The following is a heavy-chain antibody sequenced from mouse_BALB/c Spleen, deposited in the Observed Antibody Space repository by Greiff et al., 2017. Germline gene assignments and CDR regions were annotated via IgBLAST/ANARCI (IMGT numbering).Heavy chain of an antibody. J-gene: IGHJ2*01. V-gene: IGHV5-17*02. Sequence: DVHLVESGGGLVQPGGSRKLSCAASGFTFSSFGMHWVRQAPEKGLEWVAYISSGSSTIYYADTVKGRFTISRDNPKNTLFLQMTSLRSEDTAMYYCARGDYGTREYYFDYWGQGTTLTVSS. CDR3: ARGDYGTREYYFDY. CDR1: GFTFSSFG. CDR2: ISSGSSTI. D-gene: IGHD1-1*01.